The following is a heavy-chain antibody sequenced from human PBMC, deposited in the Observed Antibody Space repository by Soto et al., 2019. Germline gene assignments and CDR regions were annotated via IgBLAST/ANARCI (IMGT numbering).Heavy chain of an antibody. CDR3: AKGAVGGIAAAGIPWFDP. V-gene: IGHV3-9*01. CDR1: GFTFDDYA. J-gene: IGHJ5*02. CDR2: ISWNSGSI. D-gene: IGHD6-13*01. Sequence: PGGSLRLSCAASGFTFDDYAMHWVRQAPGKGLEWVSGISWNSGSIGYADSVKGRFTISRDNAKNSLYLQMNSLRAEDTALYYCAKGAVGGIAAAGIPWFDPWGQGTLVTVSS.